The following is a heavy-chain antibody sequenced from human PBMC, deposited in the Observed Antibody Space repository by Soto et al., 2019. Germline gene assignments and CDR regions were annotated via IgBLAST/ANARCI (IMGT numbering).Heavy chain of an antibody. D-gene: IGHD6-13*01. Sequence: WGALRLSCPVSGVTFTSYWMLWVRQAPGKGLVCLSRINSDGSSTRYADPVKGRFTISRGITKNTLYLQMHSLRAEHTAVYYGSRDHGGSCYPHNDMDVCGLGTTVTVSS. CDR1: GVTFTSYW. J-gene: IGHJ6*02. V-gene: IGHV3-74*01. CDR3: SRDHGGSCYPHNDMDV. CDR2: INSDGSST.